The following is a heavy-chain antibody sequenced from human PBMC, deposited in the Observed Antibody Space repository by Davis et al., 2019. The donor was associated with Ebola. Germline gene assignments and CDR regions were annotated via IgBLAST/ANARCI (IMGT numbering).Heavy chain of an antibody. CDR3: ARDRVGAFFDY. J-gene: IGHJ4*02. CDR1: GFTFSSYS. D-gene: IGHD1-26*01. Sequence: PGGSLRLSCAASGFTFSSYSMNWVRQAPGKGLEWVSSIGIKSTYKYYADSVKGRFTISRDNAKNSLYLQMNSLRADDTAVYYCARDRVGAFFDYWGQGTLVTVSS. CDR2: IGIKSTYK. V-gene: IGHV3-21*04.